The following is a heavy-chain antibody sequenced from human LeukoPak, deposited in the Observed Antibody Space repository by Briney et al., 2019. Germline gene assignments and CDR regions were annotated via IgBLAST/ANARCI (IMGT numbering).Heavy chain of an antibody. V-gene: IGHV3-53*01. Sequence: GSLRLSCAASGFTFNKSWMSWVRQAPGKGLEWVSVLYNGGNTYYADSVKGRFTVSRDNSKNTLYLQMNSLRAEDTAVYYCARYDGGSGPFDYWGQGTLVTVSS. D-gene: IGHD3-10*01. CDR2: LYNGGNT. CDR1: GFTFNKSW. CDR3: ARYDGGSGPFDY. J-gene: IGHJ4*02.